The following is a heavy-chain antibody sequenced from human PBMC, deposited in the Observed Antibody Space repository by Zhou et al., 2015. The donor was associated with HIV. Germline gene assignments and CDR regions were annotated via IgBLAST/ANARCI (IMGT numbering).Heavy chain of an antibody. D-gene: IGHD1-26*01. CDR1: GYTFTGYY. Sequence: QVQLVQSGAEVKKPGASVKVSCKASGYTFTGYYMHWVRQAPGQGLEWMGWINPNSGGTNYAQKFQGWVTMTRDTSITTAYMDLTRLTSDDTAVYFCARVVRGVGAYFDYWGQGTLGHRLL. CDR3: ARVVRGVGAYFDY. CDR2: INPNSGGT. J-gene: IGHJ4*02. V-gene: IGHV1-2*04.